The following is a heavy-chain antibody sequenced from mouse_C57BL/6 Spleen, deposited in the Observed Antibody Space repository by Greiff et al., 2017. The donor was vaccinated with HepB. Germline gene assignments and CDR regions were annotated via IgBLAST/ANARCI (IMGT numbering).Heavy chain of an antibody. Sequence: EVKLVESGAELVRPGASVKLSCTASGFNIKDDYMHWVKQRPEQGLEWIGWIDPENGDTEYASKFQGKATITADTSSNTAYLQLSSLTSEDTAVYYCTTTSYDYDRIWFAYWGQGTLVTVSA. CDR1: GFNIKDDY. V-gene: IGHV14-4*01. CDR3: TTTSYDYDRIWFAY. J-gene: IGHJ3*01. D-gene: IGHD2-4*01. CDR2: IDPENGDT.